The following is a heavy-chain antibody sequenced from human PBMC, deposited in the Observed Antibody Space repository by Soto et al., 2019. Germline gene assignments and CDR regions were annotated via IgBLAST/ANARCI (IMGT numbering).Heavy chain of an antibody. CDR1: GGSFSGYY. Sequence: SETLSLTCAVYGGSFSGYYWSWIRQPPGKGLEWIGEINHSGSTNYNPSLKSRVTISVDTSKNQFSLKLSSVTAADTAVYYCARAPIRDDFWSGYGKYYYYYYGMDVWGQWTTVTGS. CDR3: ARAPIRDDFWSGYGKYYYYYYGMDV. CDR2: INHSGST. V-gene: IGHV4-34*01. D-gene: IGHD3-3*01. J-gene: IGHJ6*02.